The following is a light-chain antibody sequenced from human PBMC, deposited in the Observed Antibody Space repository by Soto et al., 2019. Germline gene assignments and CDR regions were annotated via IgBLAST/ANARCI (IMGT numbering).Light chain of an antibody. Sequence: IQMTQSPSSLSASVGDSVTVTCRASQSINIYLNWYQQKPGKAPTLLIYGASSLQSGVPSRFTGGGSRTDFTLSTSSLHPEPFATYYCQQSYRSPYTFGQVTKLVIK. CDR2: GAS. CDR1: QSINIY. CDR3: QQSYRSPYT. V-gene: IGKV1-39*01. J-gene: IGKJ2*01.